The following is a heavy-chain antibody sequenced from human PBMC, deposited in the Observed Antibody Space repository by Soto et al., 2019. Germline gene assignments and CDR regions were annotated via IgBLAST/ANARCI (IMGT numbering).Heavy chain of an antibody. Sequence: EVQLLGSGGGLVQPGGSLRLSCGASGFTFRSYAMSWVRQAPGKGLEWVSGISGSGGSTDYADSVKGRFSISRDNSRNTLHLEMNSLRGEHTAVYYCAKDIRPEGLGESSVDSWGQGTLVSVSS. D-gene: IGHD3-16*01. CDR2: ISGSGGST. V-gene: IGHV3-23*01. CDR1: GFTFRSYA. CDR3: AKDIRPEGLGESSVDS. J-gene: IGHJ5*01.